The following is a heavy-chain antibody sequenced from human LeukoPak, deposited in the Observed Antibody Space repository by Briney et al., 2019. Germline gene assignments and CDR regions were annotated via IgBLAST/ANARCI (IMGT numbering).Heavy chain of an antibody. D-gene: IGHD3-22*01. CDR3: ARDPAMQTWLSAYYFDY. Sequence: AGGSLRLSCAASGFTFSSSAMNGVRQAPGKGLEWVSSINNVASHIYYAHSVKGRFTISRDNAKNSLYLQMNSLRAEDTAVYYCARDPAMQTWLSAYYFDYWGQGTQVTVSS. CDR2: INNVASHI. CDR1: GFTFSSSA. J-gene: IGHJ4*02. V-gene: IGHV3-21*01.